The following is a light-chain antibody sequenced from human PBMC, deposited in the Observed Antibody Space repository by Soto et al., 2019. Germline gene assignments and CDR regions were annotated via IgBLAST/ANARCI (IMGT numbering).Light chain of an antibody. CDR3: SSYTTRDTLV. CDR1: SSDVGSYNS. J-gene: IGLJ2*01. Sequence: QSALTQPASVSGSPGQSIAISCTGTSSDVGSYNSVSWYQQFPGKAPKLILSADTNPPSGVSRRFSGSKSGNTASLTISGLQAEDEADYFCSSYTTRDTLVFGVGTKLTVL. V-gene: IGLV2-14*01. CDR2: ADT.